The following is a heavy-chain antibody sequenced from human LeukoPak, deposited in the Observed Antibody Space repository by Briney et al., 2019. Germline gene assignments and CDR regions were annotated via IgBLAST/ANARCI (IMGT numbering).Heavy chain of an antibody. D-gene: IGHD6-19*01. Sequence: GASVKVSCKASGYTFTGYYMHWVRQAPGQGLEWMGWINPNSGGTNYAQKFQGWVTMTRDTSISTAYMELSRLTSDDTAVYYCARDRGIAVAGDAFDIWGQGTMVTVSS. CDR2: INPNSGGT. V-gene: IGHV1-2*04. CDR1: GYTFTGYY. CDR3: ARDRGIAVAGDAFDI. J-gene: IGHJ3*02.